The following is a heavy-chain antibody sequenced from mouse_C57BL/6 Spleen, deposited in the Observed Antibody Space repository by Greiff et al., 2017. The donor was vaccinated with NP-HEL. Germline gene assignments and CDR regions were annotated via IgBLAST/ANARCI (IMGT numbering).Heavy chain of an antibody. CDR3: ASHNWDEGYFDV. Sequence: QVQLQQPGAELVRPGSSVKLSCKASGYTFTSYWMDWVKQRPGQGLEWIGNIYPSDSETHYNQKFKDKATLTVDKSSSTAYMQLSSLTSEDSAVYYCASHNWDEGYFDVWGTGTTVTVSS. J-gene: IGHJ1*03. D-gene: IGHD4-1*01. CDR2: IYPSDSET. CDR1: GYTFTSYW. V-gene: IGHV1-61*01.